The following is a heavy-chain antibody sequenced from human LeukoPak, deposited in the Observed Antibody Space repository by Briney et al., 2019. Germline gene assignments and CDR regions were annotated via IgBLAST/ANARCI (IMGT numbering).Heavy chain of an antibody. D-gene: IGHD6-19*01. Sequence: ASVKVSCKASGYTFTSYYMHWVRQAPGQGLEWMGIINPSGGSTSYAQKFQGRVTITADKSTSTAYMELSSLRSEDTAVYYCARAGSSGWSQFDLWGRGTLVTVSS. CDR2: INPSGGST. CDR3: ARAGSSGWSQFDL. V-gene: IGHV1-46*01. CDR1: GYTFTSYY. J-gene: IGHJ2*01.